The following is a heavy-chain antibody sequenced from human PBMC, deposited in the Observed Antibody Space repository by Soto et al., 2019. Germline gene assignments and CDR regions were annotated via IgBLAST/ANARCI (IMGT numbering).Heavy chain of an antibody. D-gene: IGHD3-22*01. CDR2: IIPIFGTA. CDR1: GGTFSSYA. CDR3: ASGYDSSGYHNY. V-gene: IGHV1-69*13. Sequence: SVKVSCKASGGTFSSYAISWVRQAPGQGLEWMGGIIPIFGTANYAQKFQGRVTITADESTSTAYMELSSLRSEDTAVYYCASGYDSSGYHNYWGQGTLVTVSS. J-gene: IGHJ4*02.